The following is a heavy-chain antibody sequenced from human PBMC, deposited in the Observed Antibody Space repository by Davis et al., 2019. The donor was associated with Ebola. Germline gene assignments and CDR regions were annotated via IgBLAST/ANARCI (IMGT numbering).Heavy chain of an antibody. CDR3: ARDYDFWSGPDY. D-gene: IGHD3-3*01. CDR1: GFTFSSYS. CDR2: ISSSGSTI. Sequence: GGSLRLSCAASGFTFSSYSMNWVRQAPGKGLEWVSYISSSGSTIYYADSVKGRFTISRDNAKNSLYLQMNSLRAEDTAVYYCARDYDFWSGPDYWGQGTLVTVSS. V-gene: IGHV3-48*04. J-gene: IGHJ4*02.